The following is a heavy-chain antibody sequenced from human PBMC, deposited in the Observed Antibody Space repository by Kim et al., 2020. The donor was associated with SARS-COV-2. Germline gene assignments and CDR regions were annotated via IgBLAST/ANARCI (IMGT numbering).Heavy chain of an antibody. CDR3: ARGPGEQWLVPGWFDP. CDR1: GGSISSYY. CDR2: IYYSGST. J-gene: IGHJ5*02. V-gene: IGHV4-59*13. Sequence: SETLSLTCTVSGGSISSYYWSWIRQPPGKGLEWIGYIYYSGSTNYNPSLKSRVTISVDTSKNQFSLKLSSVTAADTAVYYCARGPGEQWLVPGWFDPWGQGTLVTVSS. D-gene: IGHD6-19*01.